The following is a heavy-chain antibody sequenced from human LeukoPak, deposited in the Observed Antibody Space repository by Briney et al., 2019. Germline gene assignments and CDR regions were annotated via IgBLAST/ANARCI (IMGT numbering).Heavy chain of an antibody. CDR3: ARGGGTYYDFWVAV. J-gene: IGHJ6*04. V-gene: IGHV1-2*02. CDR2: INPNSGGT. D-gene: IGHD3-3*01. CDR1: GYTFTGYY. Sequence: ASVKVSCKASGYTFTGYYMHWVRQAPGQGLERMGWINPNSGGTNYAQKFQGRVTMIRDTSISTAYMELSRLRSDYTAVYYCARGGGTYYDFWVAVWGKGTTVTVSS.